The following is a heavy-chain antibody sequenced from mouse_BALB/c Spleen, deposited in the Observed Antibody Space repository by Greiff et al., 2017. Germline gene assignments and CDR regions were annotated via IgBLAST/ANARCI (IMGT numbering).Heavy chain of an antibody. CDR3: ARGAYYGNYYYAMDY. CDR1: GFTFSSYG. Sequence: EVQGVESGGGLVQPGGSLKLSCAASGFTFSSYGMSWVRQTPDKRLELVATINSNGGSTYYPDSVKGRFTISRDNAKNTLYLQMSSLKSEDTAMYYCARGAYYGNYYYAMDYWGQGTSVTVSS. V-gene: IGHV5-6-3*01. CDR2: INSNGGST. J-gene: IGHJ4*01. D-gene: IGHD2-10*01.